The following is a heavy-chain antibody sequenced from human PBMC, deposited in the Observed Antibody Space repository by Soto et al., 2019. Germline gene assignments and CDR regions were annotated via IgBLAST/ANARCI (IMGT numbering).Heavy chain of an antibody. CDR2: IYYSGST. J-gene: IGHJ5*02. Sequence: QVQLQESGPGLVKPSQTLSLTCTVSGGSISSGGYYWSWIRQHPGKGLEWIGYIYYSGSTYYNPSLESRVTISVDTSKNQFSLKLSSVTAADTAVYYCAREGPRGNWFDPWGQGTLVTVSS. CDR1: GGSISSGGYY. V-gene: IGHV4-31*03. CDR3: AREGPRGNWFDP.